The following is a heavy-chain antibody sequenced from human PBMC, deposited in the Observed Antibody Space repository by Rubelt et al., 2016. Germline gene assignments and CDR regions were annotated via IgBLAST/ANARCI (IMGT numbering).Heavy chain of an antibody. CDR1: GFTFSRSS. CDR2: INEDGSGE. J-gene: IGHJ4*02. V-gene: IGHV3-7*01. CDR3: ATSHGGH. Sequence: SRGGLVQPGGSLRVSCAASGFTFSRSSLSWGRQSPGKGLEWVANINEDGSGEHYVDSVKGRFTISRDNTKNSLYLQMSSLRAEDTAVYYCATSHGGHWGQGSLVTVSS. D-gene: IGHD3-10*01.